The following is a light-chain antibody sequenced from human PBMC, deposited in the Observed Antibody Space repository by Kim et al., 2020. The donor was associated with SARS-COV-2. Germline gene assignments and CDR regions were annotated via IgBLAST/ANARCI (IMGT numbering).Light chain of an antibody. Sequence: SYELTQPPSVSVSPGQTATIICSGDKLEDRYVCWFQQKPGQSPLLVISQDTKRPSGIPERFSGSNSGNTATLTISGTQATDEADYFCQAWDSNTAVFGGGTHLTVL. V-gene: IGLV3-1*01. CDR3: QAWDSNTAV. CDR2: QDT. J-gene: IGLJ2*01. CDR1: KLEDRY.